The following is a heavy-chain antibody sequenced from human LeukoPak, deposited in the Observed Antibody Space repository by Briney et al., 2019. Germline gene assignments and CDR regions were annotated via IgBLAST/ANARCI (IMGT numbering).Heavy chain of an antibody. V-gene: IGHV4/OR15-8*01. CDR2: VSHTGRT. CDR1: GGSIYSPNW. J-gene: IGHJ4*02. CDR3: ARVTRWLRWAQVGPYFDY. D-gene: IGHD5-12*01. Sequence: SATLSLTCVVSGGSIYSPNWWTWVRQPPGKGLEWIGEVSHTGRTNYHPSLQSRVTISLDESKNHFSLRVTSMTAADTAVYYCARVTRWLRWAQVGPYFDYWGQGTLVTVSS.